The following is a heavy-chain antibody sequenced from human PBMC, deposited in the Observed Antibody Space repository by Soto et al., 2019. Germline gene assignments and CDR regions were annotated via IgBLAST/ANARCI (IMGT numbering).Heavy chain of an antibody. Sequence: GGSLRLSCAASGFTFSSYAMHWVRQAPGKGLEWVAVISYDGSNKYYADSVKGRFTISRDNSKNTLYLQMNSLRAEDTAVYYCARDIAAAGWSYYGMDVRGQGTTVTVSS. CDR1: GFTFSSYA. D-gene: IGHD6-13*01. V-gene: IGHV3-30-3*01. CDR3: ARDIAAAGWSYYGMDV. CDR2: ISYDGSNK. J-gene: IGHJ6*02.